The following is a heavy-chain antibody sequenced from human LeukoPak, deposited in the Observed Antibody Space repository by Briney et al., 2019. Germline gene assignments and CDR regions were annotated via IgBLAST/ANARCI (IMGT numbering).Heavy chain of an antibody. CDR2: IYHGDSDT. D-gene: IGHD3-16*01. V-gene: IGHV5-51*01. J-gene: IGHJ3*02. Sequence: GESLQISCKGSGYSFTSYWIGWVRQMPGKGLEWMGIIYHGDSDTRYSPSFQGQVTISADKSISTAYLQWSSLKASDTAMYHCARHKYDYGWDAFDIWGQGTMVTVSS. CDR3: ARHKYDYGWDAFDI. CDR1: GYSFTSYW.